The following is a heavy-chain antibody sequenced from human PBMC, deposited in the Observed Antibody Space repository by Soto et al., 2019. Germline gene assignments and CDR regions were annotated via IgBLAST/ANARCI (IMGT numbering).Heavy chain of an antibody. Sequence: SETLSLTWTVVCGHISSGGYYWSWIRQHPGKGLEWIGYIYYSGSTYYNPSLKSRVTISVDTSKNQFSLKLNSVTAADTAVYYCARVWGMTPDYWGQGTLVTVSS. CDR1: CGHISSGGYY. D-gene: IGHD7-27*01. J-gene: IGHJ4*02. V-gene: IGHV4-31*02. CDR2: IYYSGST. CDR3: ARVWGMTPDY.